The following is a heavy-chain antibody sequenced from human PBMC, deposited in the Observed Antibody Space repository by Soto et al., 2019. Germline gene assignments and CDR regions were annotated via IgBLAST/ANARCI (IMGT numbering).Heavy chain of an antibody. V-gene: IGHV4-34*01. D-gene: IGHD3-10*02. CDR2: TNQSGSN. CDR1: GNSLSAYY. CDR3: ARGTVYVPFLFPCLDG. Sequence: SSETLSLTCAVYGNSLSAYYWTWIRQPPGKGLEWIGETNQSGSNNYNPSLKRRVTMSADTSRKHFSLKVTSVTAADTAVYYCARGTVYVPFLFPCLDGWGQGTTVTVSS. J-gene: IGHJ6*02.